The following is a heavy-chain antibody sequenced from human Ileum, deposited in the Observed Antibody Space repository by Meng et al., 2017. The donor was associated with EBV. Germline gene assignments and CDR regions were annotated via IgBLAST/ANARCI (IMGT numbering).Heavy chain of an antibody. V-gene: IGHV4-4*02. CDR1: GGSISVINW. CDR3: AKNGEKYFEY. J-gene: IGHJ4*02. Sequence: VQLQDPGHGLVNPSGPLSLPCVLPGGSISVINWWSWVRQSPEKGLEWIGEMSDSGITHYNPSLKSRVTISADKSNNQFSLKLTSVTSADTAVYFCAKNGEKYFEYWGQGTLVTVSS. CDR2: MSDSGIT.